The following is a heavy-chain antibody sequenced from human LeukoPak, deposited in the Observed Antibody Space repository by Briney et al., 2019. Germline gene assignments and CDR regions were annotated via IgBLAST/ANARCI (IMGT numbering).Heavy chain of an antibody. CDR1: GGSFSGYY. D-gene: IGHD2-2*01. V-gene: IGHV4-34*01. CDR2: INHSGST. J-gene: IGHJ6*02. CDR3: ARQSGSAAISYYYYGMDV. Sequence: SETLSLTCAVYGGSFSGYYWSWIRQPPGKGLEWIGEINHSGSTNYNPSLKSRVTISVDTSKNQFSLKLSSVTAADTAVYYCARQSGSAAISYYYYGMDVWGQGTTVTVSS.